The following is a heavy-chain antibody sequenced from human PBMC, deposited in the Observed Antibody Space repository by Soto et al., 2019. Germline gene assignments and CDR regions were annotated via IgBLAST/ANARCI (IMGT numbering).Heavy chain of an antibody. V-gene: IGHV1-69*13. J-gene: IGHJ4*02. CDR2: IIPIFGTA. CDR1: GYTFTGYY. Sequence: SVKVSCKASGYTFTGYYMHWVRQAPGQGLEWMGGIIPIFGTANYAQKFQGRVTITADESTSTAYMELSSLRSEDTAVYYCATDYYDSSGYPNFDYWGQGTLVTVSS. CDR3: ATDYYDSSGYPNFDY. D-gene: IGHD3-22*01.